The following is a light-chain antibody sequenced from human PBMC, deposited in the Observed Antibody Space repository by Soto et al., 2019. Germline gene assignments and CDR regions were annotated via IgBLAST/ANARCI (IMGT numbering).Light chain of an antibody. J-gene: IGLJ1*01. CDR1: SSDVGGYNY. Sequence: QSVLTQPPSASGSPGQSVAISCTGTSSDVGGYNYVSWYQQHPGKAPKLMIYEVNKRPSGVPDRFSGSKSGNTASLTVSGLQAEDEADYNCSSYADSSNVFGTGTKVTVL. V-gene: IGLV2-8*01. CDR3: SSYADSSNV. CDR2: EVN.